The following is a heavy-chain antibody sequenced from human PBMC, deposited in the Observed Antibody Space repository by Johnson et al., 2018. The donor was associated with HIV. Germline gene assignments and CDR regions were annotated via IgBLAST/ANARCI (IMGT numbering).Heavy chain of an antibody. CDR1: GFTFSSYG. V-gene: IGHV3-30*02. Sequence: QVQLVESGGGVVQPGGSLRLSCAASGFTFSSYGMHWVRQAPGKGLEWVAFIRSDGSNKYYADSVKGRFTISRDNSKNTLYLQMNSLRADDTAVYYCATDGPCSTSWYCTFDIWGQGTMVTVSS. CDR3: ATDGPCSTSWYCTFDI. D-gene: IGHD6-13*01. CDR2: IRSDGSNK. J-gene: IGHJ3*02.